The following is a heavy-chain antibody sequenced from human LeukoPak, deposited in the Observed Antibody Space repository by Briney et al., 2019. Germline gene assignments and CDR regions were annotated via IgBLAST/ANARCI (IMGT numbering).Heavy chain of an antibody. J-gene: IGHJ6*03. V-gene: IGHV4-4*07. CDR2: IYTSGST. CDR3: ARDCSGGSCYPHPRYMDV. Sequence: SETLSLTCTVSGGSFSIYYWSWIRQPAGKGLEWIGRIYTSGSTNYNPSLKSRVTMSVDTSKNQFSLKLSSVTAADTAVYYCARDCSGGSCYPHPRYMDVWGKGTTVTISS. D-gene: IGHD2-15*01. CDR1: GGSFSIYY.